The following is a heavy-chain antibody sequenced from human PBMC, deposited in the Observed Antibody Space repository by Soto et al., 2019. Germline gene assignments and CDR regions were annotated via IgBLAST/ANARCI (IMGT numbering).Heavy chain of an antibody. D-gene: IGHD3-22*01. V-gene: IGHV3-21*01. CDR2: ISSSSSYI. Sequence: PGGSLRLSCAASGFTFSSYSRNWVRQAPGKGLEWVSSISSSSSYIYYADSVKGRFTISRDNAKNSLYLQMNSLRAEDTAVYYCASGSHSSGYDWVNWGQGTLVTVSS. CDR3: ASGSHSSGYDWVN. CDR1: GFTFSSYS. J-gene: IGHJ4*02.